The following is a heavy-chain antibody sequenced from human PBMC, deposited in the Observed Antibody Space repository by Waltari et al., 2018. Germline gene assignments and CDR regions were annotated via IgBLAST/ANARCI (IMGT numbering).Heavy chain of an antibody. CDR2: IYSSGST. J-gene: IGHJ3*01. CDR1: GGSIRSYY. V-gene: IGHV4-4*07. D-gene: IGHD1-1*01. Sequence: QVQLQESGPGLVKSSENLSLTCTISGGSIRSYYWSWIRQPAGKGLEWIGRIYSSGSTNYSPSLDSRVSMSIDTSTNQFSLKLKSVTAADTAIYYCTRERRQLELVASFDVWGHGTKVSVSS. CDR3: TRERRQLELVASFDV.